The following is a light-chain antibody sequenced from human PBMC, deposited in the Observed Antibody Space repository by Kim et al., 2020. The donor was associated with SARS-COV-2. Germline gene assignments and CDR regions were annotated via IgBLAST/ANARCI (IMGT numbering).Light chain of an antibody. CDR1: SLRSYY. Sequence: ALGQTVMISCRGYSLRSYYASWYQQKPGQAPVLVIYGKNNRPSGIPDRFSGSSSGNTASLTITGAQAEDEADYYCNSRDSSGNHVVFGGGTQLTVL. CDR3: NSRDSSGNHVV. V-gene: IGLV3-19*01. J-gene: IGLJ2*01. CDR2: GKN.